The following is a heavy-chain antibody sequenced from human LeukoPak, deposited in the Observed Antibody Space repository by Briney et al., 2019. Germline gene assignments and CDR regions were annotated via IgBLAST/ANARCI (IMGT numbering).Heavy chain of an antibody. CDR2: IRYDGSNE. CDR1: GFTFSSYG. D-gene: IGHD2-15*01. CDR3: AKNGDRGAYCTGGTCYPYFYYYMDV. J-gene: IGHJ6*03. V-gene: IGHV3-30*02. Sequence: GGSLRLSCAASGFTFSSYGMHWVRQAPGKGLEWVSFIRYDGSNEYYADSVRGRFTISRDNSKNTLYLQMNSLRAEDTAIYYCAKNGDRGAYCTGGTCYPYFYYYMDVWGKGTTVTI.